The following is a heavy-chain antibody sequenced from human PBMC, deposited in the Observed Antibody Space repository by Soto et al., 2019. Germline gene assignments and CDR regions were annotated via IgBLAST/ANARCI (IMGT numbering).Heavy chain of an antibody. CDR2: ISSSSSYI. D-gene: IGHD3-22*01. CDR3: ARDGSRYYTYYYYYYGMDV. Sequence: PGGSLRLSCAASGFTFSSYSMNWVRQAPGKGLEWVSSISSSSSYIYYADSVKGRFTISRDNAKNSLYLQMNSLRAEDTAVYYCARDGSRYYTYYYYYYGMDVWGQGTTVTVSS. CDR1: GFTFSSYS. J-gene: IGHJ6*02. V-gene: IGHV3-21*01.